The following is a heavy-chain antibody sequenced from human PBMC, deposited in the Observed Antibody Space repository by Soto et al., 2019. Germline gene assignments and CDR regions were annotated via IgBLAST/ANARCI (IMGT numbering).Heavy chain of an antibody. J-gene: IGHJ3*02. CDR1: GGSLNSFA. D-gene: IGHD3-3*01. Sequence: QFQLVQSGAEVKKPGSSVKVSCKASGGSLNSFALSWMRQAPGQVLEWMRGIIPVFGTTKYAERFQGRVTMTADESTSTAYLQLSSLRSEDTAVYYCARDKGAIFGVVNDAFDIWGQGTLVTVSS. V-gene: IGHV1-69*12. CDR2: IIPVFGTT. CDR3: ARDKGAIFGVVNDAFDI.